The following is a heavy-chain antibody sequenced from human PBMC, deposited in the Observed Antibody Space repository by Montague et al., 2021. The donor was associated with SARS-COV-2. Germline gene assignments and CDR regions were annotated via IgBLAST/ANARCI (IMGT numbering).Heavy chain of an antibody. CDR2: IYYSGST. CDR3: AIPGGYYDSSGLLGFDY. Sequence: SETLSLTCTVSGGSISSSSYYWCWIRQPPGKGLGWVGSIYYSGSTYYHPSLKSRSTISVDTSKNQFSLKLCSVTAAATAVYYCAIPGGYYDSSGLLGFDYWGQGTLVTVSS. D-gene: IGHD3-22*01. J-gene: IGHJ4*02. CDR1: GGSISSSSYY. V-gene: IGHV4-39*01.